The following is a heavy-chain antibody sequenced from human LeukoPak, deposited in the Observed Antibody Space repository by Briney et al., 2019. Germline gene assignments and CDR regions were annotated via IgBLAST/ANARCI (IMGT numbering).Heavy chain of an antibody. J-gene: IGHJ4*02. V-gene: IGHV3-23*01. CDR2: ISSNGDLT. D-gene: IGHD3-3*01. CDR1: TFTFNSHA. Sequence: GGSLRLSCAASTFTFNSHAVSWVRQAPGKGLEWISTISSNGDLTFYADSVKGRFTISRNNSKNMLYLHMDRLRAKDTAVYYCHYDFWSGYYVFDYWGQGTLVTVSS. CDR3: HYDFWSGYYVFDY.